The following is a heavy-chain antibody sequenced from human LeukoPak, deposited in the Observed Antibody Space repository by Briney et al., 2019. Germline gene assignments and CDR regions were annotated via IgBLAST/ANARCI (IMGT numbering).Heavy chain of an antibody. V-gene: IGHV4-34*01. CDR2: INHSGST. J-gene: IGHJ6*03. Sequence: SETLSLTCAVYGGSFSGYYWSWIRQPPGKGLEWIGEINHSGSTNYNPSLKSRVTISVDTSKNQFSLKLSSVTAADTAIYFCARGTSYDMDVWGKGTTVSVSS. CDR3: ARGTSYDMDV. CDR1: GGSFSGYY.